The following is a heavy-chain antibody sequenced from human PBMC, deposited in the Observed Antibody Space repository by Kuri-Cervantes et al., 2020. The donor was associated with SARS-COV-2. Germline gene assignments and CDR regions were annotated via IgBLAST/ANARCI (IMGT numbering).Heavy chain of an antibody. CDR1: GYTFTSYG. J-gene: IGHJ6*02. D-gene: IGHD5-12*01. CDR3: ARSGSGHGAGGYYGMDV. CDR2: ISAYNGNT. Sequence: ASVKVSCKASGYTFTSYGISWVRQAPGQGLEWMGWISAYNGNTNYAQKLQGRVTMTTDTSTSTAYMELRSLRSDDTAVYYCARSGSGHGAGGYYGMDVWGQGTTVTGSS. V-gene: IGHV1-18*04.